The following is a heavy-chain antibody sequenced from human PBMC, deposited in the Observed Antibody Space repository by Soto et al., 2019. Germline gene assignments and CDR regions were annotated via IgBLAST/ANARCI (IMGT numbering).Heavy chain of an antibody. Sequence: QVQLVQSGAEVKKPGASVKVSCKASGYTFTNYGVSWVRQAPGQGLEWLGWISDYNGDTNYAQKLQGRVTMTTDRSTTNAQMVFRSPRSDATAVCYCLRVGSRAGADYTLFDYWGQGTLVTVSS. J-gene: IGHJ4*02. CDR3: LRVGSRAGADYTLFDY. CDR2: ISDYNGDT. D-gene: IGHD6-13*01. CDR1: GYTFTNYG. V-gene: IGHV1-18*01.